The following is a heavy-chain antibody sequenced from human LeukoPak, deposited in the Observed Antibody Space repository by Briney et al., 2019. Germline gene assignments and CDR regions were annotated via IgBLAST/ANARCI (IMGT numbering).Heavy chain of an antibody. CDR3: ARAPIVVAYYFDY. CDR2: ISSSSSYI. Sequence: PGGSLRLSCAASGFTFSSYSMNWVRQAPGKGLEWVSSISSSSSYIYYADSVKGRFTISRDNAKISLYLQMNSLRAEDTAVYYCARAPIVVAYYFDYWGQGTLVTVSS. CDR1: GFTFSSYS. V-gene: IGHV3-21*01. J-gene: IGHJ4*02. D-gene: IGHD2-2*01.